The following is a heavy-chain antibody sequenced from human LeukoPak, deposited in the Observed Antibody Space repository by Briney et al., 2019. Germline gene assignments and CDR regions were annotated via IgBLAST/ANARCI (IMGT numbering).Heavy chain of an antibody. Sequence: ASVKASCKASGYTFTCYYMHWVRQAPGQGLEWMGRINPNSGGTNYAQNFQGRVTMTRDTSISTAYMELSRLRSDDTAVYYCARDGIWFGELPFDYWGQGTLVTVSS. V-gene: IGHV1-2*06. CDR1: GYTFTCYY. D-gene: IGHD3-10*01. J-gene: IGHJ4*02. CDR3: ARDGIWFGELPFDY. CDR2: INPNSGGT.